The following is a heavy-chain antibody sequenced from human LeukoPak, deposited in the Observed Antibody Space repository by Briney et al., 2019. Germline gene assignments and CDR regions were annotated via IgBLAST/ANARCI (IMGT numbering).Heavy chain of an antibody. CDR2: IYSSGST. Sequence: SETLSLTCTDSDDSISSYYWSWIRQPPGKGLEWIGYIYSSGSTNYNPSLKSRVTMSVDTSKNQFSLKQNSVTAADTAVYYCARSRDSSGYRNNWFDPWGQGTLVTVSS. J-gene: IGHJ5*02. V-gene: IGHV4-59*01. CDR3: ARSRDSSGYRNNWFDP. CDR1: DDSISSYY. D-gene: IGHD3-22*01.